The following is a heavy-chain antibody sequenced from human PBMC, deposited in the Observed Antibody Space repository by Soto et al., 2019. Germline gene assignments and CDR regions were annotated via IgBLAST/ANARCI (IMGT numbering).Heavy chain of an antibody. V-gene: IGHV4-31*03. D-gene: IGHD3-10*01. CDR3: ARDPDPYGSGSKYYYYGMDV. Sequence: SETLSLTGTVSRGSMSSGGYYWRWIRQHPGKGLEQLGYIFCSGRTYYIPSLKSRVTLSVDQSQHQSSLQLRSVTAAATALYYSARDPDPYGSGSKYYYYGMDVWGQGTTVTVS. CDR2: IFCSGRT. CDR1: RGSMSSGGYY. J-gene: IGHJ6*02.